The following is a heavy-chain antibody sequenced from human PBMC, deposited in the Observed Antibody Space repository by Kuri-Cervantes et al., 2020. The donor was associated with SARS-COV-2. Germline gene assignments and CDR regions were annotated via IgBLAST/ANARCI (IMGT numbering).Heavy chain of an antibody. CDR2: IIPVLRVE. CDR1: GGTLGTYT. D-gene: IGHD4-11*01. V-gene: IGHV1-69*04. Sequence: SVKVSCKASGGTLGTYTITWVRQAPGQGLEWMGRIIPVLRVENYAQKFQGRVTITADKSTNTAYMELTSLRSEDTAVYYCARDSEMTRDAFEIWGQGTMVTVSS. CDR3: ARDSEMTRDAFEI. J-gene: IGHJ3*02.